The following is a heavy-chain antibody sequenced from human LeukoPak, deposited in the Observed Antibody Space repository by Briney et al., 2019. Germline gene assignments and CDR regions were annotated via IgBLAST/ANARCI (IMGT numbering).Heavy chain of an antibody. CDR1: GFTFSSHS. CDR3: ARRLTQYDCFDP. CDR2: ISSSSSTI. D-gene: IGHD2-2*01. V-gene: IGHV3-48*01. Sequence: GGSLRLSCAASGFTFSSHSMNWVRQAPGKGLEWVSYISSSSSTIYYADSVKGRFTISRDNAKNSLYLQMNSLRAEDTAVYYCARRLTQYDCFDPWGQGILVTVSS. J-gene: IGHJ5*02.